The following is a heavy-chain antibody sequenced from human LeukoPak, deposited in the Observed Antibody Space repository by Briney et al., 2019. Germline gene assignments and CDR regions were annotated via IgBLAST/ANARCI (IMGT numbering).Heavy chain of an antibody. J-gene: IGHJ5*02. D-gene: IGHD3-10*01. CDR3: ARVGDYYGSGSYYNGDSFDP. V-gene: IGHV1-69*04. CDR2: IIPIFGIA. CDR1: GGTFSSYA. Sequence: SVKVYCKASGGTFSSYAISWVRQAPGQGLEWMGRIIPIFGIANYAQKFQGRVTITADKSTSTAYMELSSLRSEDTAVYYCARVGDYYGSGSYYNGDSFDPWGQGTLVTVSS.